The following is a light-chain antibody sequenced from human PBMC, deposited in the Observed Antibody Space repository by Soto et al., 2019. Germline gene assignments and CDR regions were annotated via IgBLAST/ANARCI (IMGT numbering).Light chain of an antibody. CDR3: QQLNSYPIT. Sequence: IQMTQSTSSLSASVGDRVTITCRASQGIIRYLVWYQQKPGKAPKLLIYAASTLQSGVPSRFSGSGSGTEFTLTISSLQPEDFATYYCQQLNSYPITFAQGTRLAIK. J-gene: IGKJ5*01. CDR2: AAS. V-gene: IGKV1-9*01. CDR1: QGIIRY.